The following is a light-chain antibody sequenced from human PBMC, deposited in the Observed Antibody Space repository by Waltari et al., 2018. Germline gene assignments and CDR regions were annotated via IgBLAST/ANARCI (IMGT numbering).Light chain of an antibody. CDR2: KVN. V-gene: IGLV2-14*01. CDR1: SSDVGFYDF. CDR3: SSYTRRSYWV. Sequence: QSALTQPASVSGSPGQSITISCTGTSSDVGFYDFVSWFQQPPGKAPKVMIYKVNNRPSGVSNRSSGSESANTASLTISGLQAEDEADYYCSSYTRRSYWVFGGGTQLTVL. J-gene: IGLJ3*02.